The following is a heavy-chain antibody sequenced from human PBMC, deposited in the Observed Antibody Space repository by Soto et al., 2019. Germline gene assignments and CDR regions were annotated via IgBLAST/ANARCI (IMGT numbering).Heavy chain of an antibody. Sequence: EVQLLESGGGLVQPGGSLRLSCAASGFTFSNYAMGWVRQAPGKGLEWVSGISGSGGSTYYADSVKGRFTISRDNSKNTLYLQMNSLRAEDTAVYYCAKRSPAYDYFDYWGQGTLVTVSS. D-gene: IGHD2-2*01. CDR3: AKRSPAYDYFDY. CDR1: GFTFSNYA. V-gene: IGHV3-23*01. CDR2: ISGSGGST. J-gene: IGHJ4*02.